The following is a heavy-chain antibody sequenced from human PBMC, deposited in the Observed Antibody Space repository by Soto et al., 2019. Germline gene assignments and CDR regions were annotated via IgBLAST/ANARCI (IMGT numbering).Heavy chain of an antibody. J-gene: IGHJ3*02. Sequence: QVQLQQWGAGLLRPSETLSLTCAVFGASFSGHYWSWIRQSPGQGLAWTGEINHSGRTNYNPSLKRRVAKSVDSSKEQIALNLSSETAADTALYYCGRFVGVVGQGQGAFDIWGQGTTVTV. CDR3: GRFVGVVGQGQGAFDI. CDR1: GASFSGHY. D-gene: IGHD2-15*01. V-gene: IGHV4-34*01. CDR2: INHSGRT.